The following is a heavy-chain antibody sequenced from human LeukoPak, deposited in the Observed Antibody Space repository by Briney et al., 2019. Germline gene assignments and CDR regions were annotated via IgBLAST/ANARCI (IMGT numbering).Heavy chain of an antibody. CDR2: MNPNSGNT. CDR1: GYTFTSYD. V-gene: IGHV1-8*01. CDR3: AREVGRS. D-gene: IGHD1-26*01. J-gene: IGHJ4*02. Sequence: ASVKVSFTASGYTFTSYDINWVRQAPGQGLEWMGWMNPNSGNTGYAQKFQGRVTMTRNTSISTAYMELSSLRSEDTAVYYCAREVGRSWGQGTLVTVSS.